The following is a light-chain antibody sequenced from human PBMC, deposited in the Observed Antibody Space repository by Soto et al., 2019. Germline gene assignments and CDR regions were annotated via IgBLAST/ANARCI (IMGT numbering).Light chain of an antibody. J-gene: IGKJ1*01. V-gene: IGKV4-1*01. CDR1: QTVLDSSNNKDY. CDR3: QQYYSTPRT. Sequence: DIVMTQSRDSLAVSLGERATINCKSGQTVLDSSNNKDYLTWYQQKPGQPPKLLIYWASTREFGVPDRFSGSGSGTDLTLTISSLQAEDVAVYYCQQYYSTPRTFGHGTKVDSK. CDR2: WAS.